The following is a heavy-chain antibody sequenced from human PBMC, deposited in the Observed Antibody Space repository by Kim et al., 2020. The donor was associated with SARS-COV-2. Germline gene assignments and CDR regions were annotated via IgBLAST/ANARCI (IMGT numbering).Heavy chain of an antibody. D-gene: IGHD6-13*01. CDR3: ARDFKPPSSSWYRGGYYYGMDV. J-gene: IGHJ6*02. CDR1: GYTFTSYG. CDR2: ISAYNGNT. V-gene: IGHV1-18*01. Sequence: ASVKVSCKASGYTFTSYGISWVRQAPGQGLEWMGWISAYNGNTNYAQKLQGRVTMTTDTSTSTAYMELRSLRSDDTAVYYCARDFKPPSSSWYRGGYYYGMDVWGQGTTVTVSS.